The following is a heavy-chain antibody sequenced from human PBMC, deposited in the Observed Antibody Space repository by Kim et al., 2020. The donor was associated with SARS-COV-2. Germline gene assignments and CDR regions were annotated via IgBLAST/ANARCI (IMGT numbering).Heavy chain of an antibody. CDR2: ISAYNGNT. D-gene: IGHD6-13*01. CDR3: ARDRRGATLPSEQQLPGVT. CDR1: GYTFTSYG. Sequence: ASVKVSCKASGYTFTSYGISWVRQAPGQGLEWMGWISAYNGNTNYAQKLQGRVTMTTDTSTSTAYMELRSLRSDDTAVYYCARDRRGATLPSEQQLPGVTWGQGTTVTVSS. V-gene: IGHV1-18*04. J-gene: IGHJ6*02.